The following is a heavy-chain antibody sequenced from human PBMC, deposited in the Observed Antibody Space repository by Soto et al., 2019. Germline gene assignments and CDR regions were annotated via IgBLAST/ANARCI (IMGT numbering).Heavy chain of an antibody. J-gene: IGHJ6*02. V-gene: IGHV3-23*01. CDR3: AKNSFGGHSSWTHYYYYYGMDV. Sequence: RRLSCAASGFTFSSYAMSWVRQAPGKGLEWVSAISGSGGSTYYADSVKGRFTISRDNSKNTLYLQMNSLRAEDTAVYYCAKNSFGGHSSWTHYYYYYGMDVWGQGTTVTVSS. CDR1: GFTFSSYA. D-gene: IGHD6-13*01. CDR2: ISGSGGST.